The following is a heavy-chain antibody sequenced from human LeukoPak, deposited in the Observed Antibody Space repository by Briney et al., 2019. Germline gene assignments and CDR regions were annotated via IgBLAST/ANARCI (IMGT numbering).Heavy chain of an antibody. CDR1: GGSFSGYY. V-gene: IGHV4-34*01. CDR2: INHSGST. Sequence: MTSETLSLTCAVYGGSFSGYYWSWIRQPPGKGLEWIGEINHSGSTNYNPSLKSRVTISVDTSKNQFSLKLSSVTAADTAVYYCARGRGAAAGIGVRSSFDPWAQGTLVTVSS. J-gene: IGHJ5*02. CDR3: ARGRGAAAGIGVRSSFDP. D-gene: IGHD6-13*01.